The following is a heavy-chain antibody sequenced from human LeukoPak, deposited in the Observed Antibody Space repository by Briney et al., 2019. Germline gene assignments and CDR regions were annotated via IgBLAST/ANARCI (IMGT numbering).Heavy chain of an antibody. CDR1: GFSLSTSGVG. CDR3: ARDDSSGYYNAFDY. CDR2: IYWDDDK. D-gene: IGHD3-22*01. Sequence: SGPTLVNPTQTLTLTCTFSGFSLSTSGVGVGWIRQPPGKALEWLAVIYWDDDKSYSPSLKSRLTISKDTSKNQVVLTMTNMDPVDTATYYCARDDSSGYYNAFDYWGQGILVTVSS. V-gene: IGHV2-5*02. J-gene: IGHJ4*02.